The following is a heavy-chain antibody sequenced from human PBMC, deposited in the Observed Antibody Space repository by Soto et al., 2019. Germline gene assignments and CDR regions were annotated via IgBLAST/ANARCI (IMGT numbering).Heavy chain of an antibody. V-gene: IGHV3-23*01. CDR1: GFTFSSYA. D-gene: IGHD3-3*01. CDR3: AKATGADFWSGYYAFYYYYMDV. CDR2: ISGSGGST. Sequence: EVQLLESGGGLVQPGGSLRLSCAASGFTFSSYAMSWVRQAPGKGLEWVSAISGSGGSTYYADSVKGRFTISRDNSKNTLYLQMNSLRAEGTAVYYCAKATGADFWSGYYAFYYYYMDVWGKGTTVTVSS. J-gene: IGHJ6*03.